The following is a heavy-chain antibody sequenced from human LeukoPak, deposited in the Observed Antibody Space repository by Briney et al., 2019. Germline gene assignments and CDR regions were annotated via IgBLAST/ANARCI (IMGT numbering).Heavy chain of an antibody. V-gene: IGHV4-59*08. Sequence: PSETLSLTCTVSGGSISSYYWSWIRPPPGKGLGCIGFIYYSGSTNYNPSLKSRVTTSLDTSKNQFSLKLSSVTAADTAVYYCARLRGYSYPFDYWGQGTLVTVSS. CDR2: IYYSGST. CDR3: ARLRGYSYPFDY. CDR1: GGSISSYY. D-gene: IGHD5-18*01. J-gene: IGHJ4*02.